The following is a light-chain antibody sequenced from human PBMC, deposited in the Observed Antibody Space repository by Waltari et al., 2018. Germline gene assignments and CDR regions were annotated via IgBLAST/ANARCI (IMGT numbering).Light chain of an antibody. Sequence: PASVSGSPGQSITVSCTGTSSDVGSYNLVSWFQQYPDTAPKLIIFEVNKRPSGVSNRFSGSKSGNTASLTISGLQAGDEADYYCCSYAGSGIYVFGTGAKVTVL. CDR1: SSDVGSYNL. CDR3: CSYAGSGIYV. J-gene: IGLJ1*01. V-gene: IGLV2-23*02. CDR2: EVN.